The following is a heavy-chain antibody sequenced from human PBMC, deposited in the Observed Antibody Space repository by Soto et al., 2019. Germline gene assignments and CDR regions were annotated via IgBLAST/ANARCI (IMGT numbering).Heavy chain of an antibody. CDR2: IRSKAYGGTT. V-gene: IGHV3-49*04. Sequence: GESLKISCTASGFTFGDYAMSWVRQAPGKGLEWVGFIRSKAYGGTTEYAASVKGRFTISRDDSKSIAYLQMNSLKTEDTAVYYCTRDTDPYDFGGGYRHWGQGTLVTVSS. D-gene: IGHD3-3*01. CDR3: TRDTDPYDFGGGYRH. CDR1: GFTFGDYA. J-gene: IGHJ4*02.